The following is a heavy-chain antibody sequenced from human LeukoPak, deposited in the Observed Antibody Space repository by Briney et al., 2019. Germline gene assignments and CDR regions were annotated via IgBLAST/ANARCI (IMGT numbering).Heavy chain of an antibody. CDR2: IIPILGIA. V-gene: IGHV1-69*04. J-gene: IGHJ4*02. CDR1: GGTFSSYA. D-gene: IGHD1-26*01. CDR3: ARDEVGANGVDY. Sequence: GASVKVSCKASGGTFSSYAISWVRQAPGQGLEWMGRIIPILGIANYAQKFQGRVTITPDKSTSTAYMDLSSLRSEDTAVYYCARDEVGANGVDYWGQGTLVTVSS.